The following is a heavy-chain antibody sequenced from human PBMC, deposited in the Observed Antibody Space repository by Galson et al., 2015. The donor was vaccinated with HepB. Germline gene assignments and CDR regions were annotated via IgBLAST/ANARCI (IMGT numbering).Heavy chain of an antibody. Sequence: SLRLSCAASGFTFSSYAMSWVRQAPGMGLEWVSGISQSGGSTKYADSVRGRFTISRDNSKNTLFLQMNSLRVEDTAVYYCVRWGSFDSWGQGTLVIVSS. V-gene: IGHV3-23*01. CDR1: GFTFSSYA. D-gene: IGHD3-16*01. CDR2: ISQSGGST. J-gene: IGHJ4*02. CDR3: VRWGSFDS.